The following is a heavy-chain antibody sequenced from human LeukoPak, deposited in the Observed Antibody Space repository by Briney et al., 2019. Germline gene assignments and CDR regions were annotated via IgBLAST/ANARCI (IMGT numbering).Heavy chain of an antibody. CDR2: IYYSGST. J-gene: IGHJ4*02. V-gene: IGHV4-39*01. CDR3: ARLLRDYGDYTDY. CDR1: GGSISSSSYY. Sequence: SETLSLTCTVSGGSISSSSYYWGWIRQPPGKGLEWIGSIYYSGSTYYNPSLKSRVTISVDTSKNQFSLKLSSVTAADTAVYCCARLLRDYGDYTDYWGQGTLVTVSS. D-gene: IGHD4-17*01.